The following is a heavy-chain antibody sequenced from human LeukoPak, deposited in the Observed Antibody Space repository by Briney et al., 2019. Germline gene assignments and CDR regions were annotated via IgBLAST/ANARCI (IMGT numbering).Heavy chain of an antibody. V-gene: IGHV3-7*01. CDR3: AKDLYGDYVDDY. Sequence: GGSLRLSCAASGFTVSSNYMSWVRQAPGTGLEWVANIKQDGSEKYYVDSVKGRFTISRDNAKNSLYLQMNSLRAEDTAVYYCAKDLYGDYVDDYWGQGTLVTVSS. CDR1: GFTVSSNY. D-gene: IGHD4-17*01. J-gene: IGHJ4*02. CDR2: IKQDGSEK.